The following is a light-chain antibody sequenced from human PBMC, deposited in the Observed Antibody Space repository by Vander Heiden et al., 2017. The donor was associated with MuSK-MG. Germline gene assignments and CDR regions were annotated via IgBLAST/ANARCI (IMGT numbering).Light chain of an antibody. CDR2: GAS. CDR3: QQHNNWPPLT. CDR1: QSVSSN. Sequence: EIVMTQSPATLSVSPGERATLSCRASQSVSSNLAGYQQKPGQAPRLLIYGASTRATGSPARFSGSGYETEFTLTISSRQSEDFAVYYCQQHNNWPPLTFGGGTKVEIK. J-gene: IGKJ4*01. V-gene: IGKV3-15*01.